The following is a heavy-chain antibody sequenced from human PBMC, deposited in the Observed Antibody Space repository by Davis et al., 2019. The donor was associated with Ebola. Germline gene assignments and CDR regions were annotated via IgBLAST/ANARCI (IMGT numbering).Heavy chain of an antibody. Sequence: MPSETLSLTCTVSGGSISSYYWSWIQQPPGKGLEWIGYIYYSGSTNYNPSLKSRVTISVDTSKNQFSLKLSSVTAADTAVYYCARDTPDDYGDYGPFGYWGQGTLVTVSS. CDR2: IYYSGST. CDR1: GGSISSYY. D-gene: IGHD4-17*01. V-gene: IGHV4-59*01. J-gene: IGHJ4*02. CDR3: ARDTPDDYGDYGPFGY.